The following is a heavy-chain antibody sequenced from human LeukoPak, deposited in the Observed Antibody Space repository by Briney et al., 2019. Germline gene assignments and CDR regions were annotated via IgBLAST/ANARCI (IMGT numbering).Heavy chain of an antibody. Sequence: SETLSLTCTVSGGSISSYYWSWIRQPAGKGLEYLGRISSTGSTNYNPFLRSRVTISADTSKNHFSLKLTSVTAADTAVYYCARDQTYSGSGIYTYFDYWGQGILVTVSS. D-gene: IGHD3-10*01. CDR2: ISSTGST. V-gene: IGHV4-4*07. CDR1: GGSISSYY. J-gene: IGHJ4*02. CDR3: ARDQTYSGSGIYTYFDY.